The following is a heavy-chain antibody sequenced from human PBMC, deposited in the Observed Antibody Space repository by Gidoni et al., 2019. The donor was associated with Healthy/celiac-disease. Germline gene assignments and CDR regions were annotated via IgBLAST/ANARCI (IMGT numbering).Heavy chain of an antibody. CDR2: ISWNSGSI. Sequence: EVQLVESGGGLVQPGRSLRLSCAASGFTFDAYAMHWVRQAPGKGLEWVAGISWNSGSIGYADSVKGRFTISRDNAKNSLYLQMNSLRAEDTALYYCAKGGYDFWSGYSFDYWGQGTLVTVSS. D-gene: IGHD3-3*01. J-gene: IGHJ4*02. V-gene: IGHV3-9*01. CDR3: AKGGYDFWSGYSFDY. CDR1: GFTFDAYA.